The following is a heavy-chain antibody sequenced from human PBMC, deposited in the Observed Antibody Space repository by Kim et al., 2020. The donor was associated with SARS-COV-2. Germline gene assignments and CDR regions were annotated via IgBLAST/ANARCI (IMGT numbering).Heavy chain of an antibody. CDR3: ARGNSYGTIDY. D-gene: IGHD5-18*01. Sequence: ANYAQRSESRVTIAADESTSTAYMDLSSLRSEDTAVYYCARGNSYGTIDYWGQGTLVTVSS. V-gene: IGHV1-69*01. CDR2: A. J-gene: IGHJ4*02.